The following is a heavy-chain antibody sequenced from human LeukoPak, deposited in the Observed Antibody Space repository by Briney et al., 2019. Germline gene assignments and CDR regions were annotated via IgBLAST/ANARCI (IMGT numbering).Heavy chain of an antibody. CDR2: ISSSSRYI. V-gene: IGHV3-21*01. Sequence: AGVSLTLSCAASGFTFNRYSMNWLRKARGQALEWVAYISSSSRYIQYADSVKGRFTISRDNAKTSLYLQLNSLRAEATAVYYCARGPVVPAAIGSFDMWGQGTMVTVSS. J-gene: IGHJ3*02. CDR3: ARGPVVPAAIGSFDM. D-gene: IGHD2-2*01. CDR1: GFTFNRYS.